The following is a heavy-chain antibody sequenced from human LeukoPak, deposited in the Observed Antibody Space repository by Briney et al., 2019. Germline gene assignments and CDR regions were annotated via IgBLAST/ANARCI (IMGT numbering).Heavy chain of an antibody. J-gene: IGHJ6*02. Sequence: SQTLSLTCAVSGGSISSGGYSWSWIRQPPGKGLEWIGYIYHSGGTYYNPSLKSRVTISVDRSKNQFSLKLSSVTAADTAVYYCARESKGLYGMDVWGQGTTVTVSS. CDR2: IYHSGGT. D-gene: IGHD4-11*01. CDR1: GGSISSGGYS. V-gene: IGHV4-30-2*01. CDR3: ARESKGLYGMDV.